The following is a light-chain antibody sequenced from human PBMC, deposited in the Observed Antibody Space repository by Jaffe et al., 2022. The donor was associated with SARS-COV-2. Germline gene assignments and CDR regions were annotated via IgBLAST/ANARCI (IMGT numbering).Light chain of an antibody. J-gene: IGKJ3*01. CDR2: DAS. V-gene: IGKV1-33*01. CDR3: QHYDNLPFT. CDR1: QDISGS. Sequence: DTQLTQSPSSLSASVGDRVTITCQATQDISGSLNWYQQKPGRAPQLLIYDASNLRTGVPSKFSGSGSGTVFTLTISSLRPEDVGIYYCQHYDNLPFTFGPGTKVDIK.